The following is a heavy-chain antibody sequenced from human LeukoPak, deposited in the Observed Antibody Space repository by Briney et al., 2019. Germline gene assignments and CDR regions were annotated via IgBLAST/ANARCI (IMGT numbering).Heavy chain of an antibody. CDR1: GGSISSGSYY. V-gene: IGHV4-61*02. D-gene: IGHD1-1*01. Sequence: SETLSLTCTVSGGSISSGSYYWSWIRQPAGKGLEWIGRIYTSGSTNYNPSLKSRVTISVDTSKNQFSLKLSSVTAADTAVYYCARELGNGAFDIWGQGTMVTVSS. J-gene: IGHJ3*02. CDR3: ARELGNGAFDI. CDR2: IYTSGST.